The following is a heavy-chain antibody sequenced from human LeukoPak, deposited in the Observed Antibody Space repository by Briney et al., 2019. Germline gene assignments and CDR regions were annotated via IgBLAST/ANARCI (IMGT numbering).Heavy chain of an antibody. D-gene: IGHD6-13*01. V-gene: IGHV1-46*01. CDR3: AKSGIAAAGQRGYFDY. J-gene: IGHJ4*02. CDR2: INPSGGST. CDR1: GYTFTSYY. Sequence: ASVKVSCKPSGYTFTSYYIHWVRQAPGQGLEWMGIINPSGGSTSYAQKFQGRVTMTRDTSTSTVYMYLSSLRSEDTAVYYCAKSGIAAAGQRGYFDYWGQGTLVTVSS.